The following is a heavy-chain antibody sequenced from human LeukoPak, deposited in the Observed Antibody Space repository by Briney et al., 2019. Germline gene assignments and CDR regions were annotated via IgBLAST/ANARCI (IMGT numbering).Heavy chain of an antibody. CDR2: IKEDGSNL. Sequence: PGGSLRLSCAASGFTFSSYWMGWVRQAPGKGLEWVANIKEDGSNLYYLDSVKGRFTISRDNAKNSLYLQMNSLRAEDTAVYFCARVSCDQVWGSYRCHFDYWGQGTLVSVSS. CDR1: GFTFSSYW. D-gene: IGHD3-16*02. CDR3: ARVSCDQVWGSYRCHFDY. V-gene: IGHV3-7*01. J-gene: IGHJ4*02.